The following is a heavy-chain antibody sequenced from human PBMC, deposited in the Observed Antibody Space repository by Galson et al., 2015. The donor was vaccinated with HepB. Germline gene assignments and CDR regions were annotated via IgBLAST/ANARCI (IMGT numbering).Heavy chain of an antibody. J-gene: IGHJ4*02. CDR3: VKARGAYGDRARGDY. CDR1: GFTFSSFA. Sequence: SLRLSCAASGFTFSSFAMHWVRQAPGKGLEWVAVISYDGSNKYYADSVKGRFTISRDNSKNTLYLQMISLRPEDTAVYFCVKARGAYGDRARGDYWGQGTLVTVSS. D-gene: IGHD4-17*01. CDR2: ISYDGSNK. V-gene: IGHV3-30*18.